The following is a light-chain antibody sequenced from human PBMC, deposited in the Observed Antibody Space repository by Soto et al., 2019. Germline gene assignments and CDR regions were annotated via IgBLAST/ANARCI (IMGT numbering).Light chain of an antibody. CDR2: GAS. J-gene: IGKJ2*01. CDR1: QSASSN. V-gene: IGKV3-15*01. Sequence: EVVMTQSPATLSVSPGERVTLSCRASQSASSNLAWYQQKPGQAPSLLIYGASTRAAGIPARFSGSGSGADITLTISGLQSEDFAFYYCQQYNKWPYTFGQGTNLEIK. CDR3: QQYNKWPYT.